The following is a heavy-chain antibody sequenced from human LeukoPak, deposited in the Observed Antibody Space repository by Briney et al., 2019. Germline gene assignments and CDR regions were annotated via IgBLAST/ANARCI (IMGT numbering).Heavy chain of an antibody. CDR3: ARDGGYCSGGNCFDAFDI. V-gene: IGHV4-31*03. CDR1: GGSINSGGYY. Sequence: SETLSLTCTVSGGSINSGGYYWSWIRQHPGKGLEWIGYIYYSGSTYYNPSLKSRVTISIDTSKDQFSLKLSSVTAADTAVYYCARDGGYCSGGNCFDAFDIWGQGTMVTVSS. J-gene: IGHJ3*02. D-gene: IGHD2-15*01. CDR2: IYYSGST.